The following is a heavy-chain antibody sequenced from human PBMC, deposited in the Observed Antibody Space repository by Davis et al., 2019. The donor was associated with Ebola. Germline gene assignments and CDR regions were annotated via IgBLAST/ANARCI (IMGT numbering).Heavy chain of an antibody. CDR3: VAGDNRGY. Sequence: GESLKISCRDSGFGFSSYTMNWVRQAPGKGLEWISSIGRTSIDMYYAQSVKGRFTISRDNAKNSLFLQMSSLRAEDTALYYCVAGDNRGYWGQGTLVTVSS. CDR2: IGRTSIDM. D-gene: IGHD4-17*01. V-gene: IGHV3-21*01. J-gene: IGHJ4*02. CDR1: GFGFSSYT.